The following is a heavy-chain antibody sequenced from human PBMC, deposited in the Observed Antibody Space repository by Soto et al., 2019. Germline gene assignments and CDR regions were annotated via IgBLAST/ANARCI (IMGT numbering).Heavy chain of an antibody. CDR3: ARSQGSSTSLEIYYYYYGMDV. Sequence: QVQLVQSGAEVKKPGSSVKVSCKASGGTFSSYAINWVRQAPGQGLEWMGGIIPISETTNYAQKFQGRVTITADESKSTACMELSSLRSEDTAVYYCARSQGSSTSLEIYYYYYGMDVWGQGTTVTVSS. V-gene: IGHV1-69*01. D-gene: IGHD2-2*01. CDR1: GGTFSSYA. CDR2: IIPISETT. J-gene: IGHJ6*02.